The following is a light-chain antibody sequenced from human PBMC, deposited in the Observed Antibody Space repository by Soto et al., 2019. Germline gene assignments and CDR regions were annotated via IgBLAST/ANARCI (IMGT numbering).Light chain of an antibody. Sequence: DIQLTQFPSSLSTSERERAAIFFGPSQGISSDLAWYQQNPGKAPKLLIYAASTLQNGVPSTFSGSGSGTEFTLTTSSLQPEDFGTYYCQQFKSYPITFGQGTRLEIK. CDR2: AAS. CDR3: QQFKSYPIT. CDR1: QGISSD. J-gene: IGKJ5*01. V-gene: IGKV1-9*01.